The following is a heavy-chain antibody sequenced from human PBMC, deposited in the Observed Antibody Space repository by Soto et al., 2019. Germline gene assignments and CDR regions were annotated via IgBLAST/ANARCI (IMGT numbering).Heavy chain of an antibody. D-gene: IGHD2-15*01. CDR3: ARSYRDANRWYMDH. Sequence: EVKVVESGGGLVKPGGSLRLSCVASGFTFSSYTMIWVRQAPGKGLEWVSSISSSGRFIYYADSMKGRFTISRDNAKNSLFLQVNSLRAEDTSVYYCARSYRDANRWYMDHWGQGTLGTVSS. CDR2: ISSSGRFI. V-gene: IGHV3-21*06. J-gene: IGHJ4*02. CDR1: GFTFSSYT.